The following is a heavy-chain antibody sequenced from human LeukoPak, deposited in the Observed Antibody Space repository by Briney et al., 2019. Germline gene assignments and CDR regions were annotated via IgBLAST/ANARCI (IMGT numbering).Heavy chain of an antibody. CDR3: ARVSLKAMIVVAKSALDI. V-gene: IGHV4-59*01. D-gene: IGHD3-22*01. J-gene: IGHJ3*02. CDR1: GGSISSYY. Sequence: SETLSLTCTVSGGSISSYYWSWIRQPPGKGLEWIGYIYYSGSTNYNPSLKSRVTISVDTSKNQFSLKLSSVTAADTAVYYCARVSLKAMIVVAKSALDIWGQGTMVTVSS. CDR2: IYYSGST.